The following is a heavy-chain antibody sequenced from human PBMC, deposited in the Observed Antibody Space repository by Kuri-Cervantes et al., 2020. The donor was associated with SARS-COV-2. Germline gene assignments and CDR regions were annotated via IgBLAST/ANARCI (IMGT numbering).Heavy chain of an antibody. CDR1: GGSISSYY. D-gene: IGHD1-26*01. CDR2: IYTSEST. CDR3: ARDQRRYRANDAPYDF. Sequence: ESLKISCTVSGGSISSYYWSWIRQPAGKGLEWIGRIYTSESTNYNPSLKSRVTMSVDTSKNQLSLKLTSVTAADTAVYYCARDQRRYRANDAPYDFWGQGTLVTVSS. V-gene: IGHV4-4*07. J-gene: IGHJ4*02.